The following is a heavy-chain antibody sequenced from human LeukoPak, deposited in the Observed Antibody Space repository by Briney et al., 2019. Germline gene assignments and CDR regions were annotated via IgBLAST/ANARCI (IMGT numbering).Heavy chain of an antibody. V-gene: IGHV4-59*01. CDR3: ARDLAYCGGDCYPGGFDY. J-gene: IGHJ4*02. CDR1: GGSISSYY. Sequence: PSETLSLTCTVSGGSISSYYWSWIRQPPGKGLEWTGYIHYSGSTNYNPSLKSRVTISVDTSKIQFSLKLSSVTAADTAVYYCARDLAYCGGDCYPGGFDYWGQGTLVTVSS. D-gene: IGHD2-21*02. CDR2: IHYSGST.